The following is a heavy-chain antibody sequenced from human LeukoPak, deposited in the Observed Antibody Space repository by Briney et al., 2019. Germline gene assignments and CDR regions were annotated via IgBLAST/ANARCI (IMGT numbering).Heavy chain of an antibody. Sequence: GGSLRLSCAASEFTFSNYDMHSVRQAPGKGLEWVAFIRYDGSNKYYADSVKGRVTMSRDNAKNSLYLQMNSLRAEDTAVYYCARDRGYCSGGSCSNAYSDYWGQGTLVTVSS. CDR2: IRYDGSNK. D-gene: IGHD2-15*01. CDR3: ARDRGYCSGGSCSNAYSDY. V-gene: IGHV3-30*02. J-gene: IGHJ4*02. CDR1: EFTFSNYD.